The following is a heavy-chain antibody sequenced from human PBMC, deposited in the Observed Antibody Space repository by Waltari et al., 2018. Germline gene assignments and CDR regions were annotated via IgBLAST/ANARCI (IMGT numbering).Heavy chain of an antibody. J-gene: IGHJ4*02. D-gene: IGHD7-27*01. V-gene: IGHV1-2*06. CDR2: INPNSGAT. CDR1: GYSFTAHY. Sequence: QVQMVQSGAEVKKPGASVKVSCKASGYSFTAHYLHWVRQAPGQGLEWMGRINPNSGATTYAQMFQGRVTMTRDTSISTAYMEVTGLRSDDTAVYYCARVLSTVQLGIFAYWGQGTVVTVSS. CDR3: ARVLSTVQLGIFAY.